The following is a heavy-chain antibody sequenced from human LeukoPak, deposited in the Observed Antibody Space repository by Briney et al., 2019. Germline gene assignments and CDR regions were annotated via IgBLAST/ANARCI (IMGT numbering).Heavy chain of an antibody. CDR2: ISYDANYE. V-gene: IGHV3-30*18. J-gene: IGHJ5*02. D-gene: IGHD3-10*01. CDR1: GFTFSTHG. CDR3: AKDASGSYHS. Sequence: SGGSLRLSCAASGFTFSTHGMHWVRQAPGKGLEWVALISYDANYEYYADSVKGRFTIPRDNSRNTVYLQMNSLRPEDTAVYYRAKDASGSYHSWGQGTLVTVSS.